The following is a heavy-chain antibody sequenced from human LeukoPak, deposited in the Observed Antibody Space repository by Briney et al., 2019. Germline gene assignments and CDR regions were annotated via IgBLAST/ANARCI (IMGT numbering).Heavy chain of an antibody. CDR2: INHSGST. CDR3: ARGKDRPPDYYDSSGYYRPHGHNWFDP. CDR1: GGSFSGYY. V-gene: IGHV4-34*01. D-gene: IGHD3-22*01. Sequence: SETLSLTCAVCGGSFSGYYWSWIRQPPGKGLEWIGEINHSGSTNYNPSLKSRVTISVDTSKNQFSLKLSSVTAADTAVYYCARGKDRPPDYYDSSGYYRPHGHNWFDPWGQGTLVTVSS. J-gene: IGHJ5*02.